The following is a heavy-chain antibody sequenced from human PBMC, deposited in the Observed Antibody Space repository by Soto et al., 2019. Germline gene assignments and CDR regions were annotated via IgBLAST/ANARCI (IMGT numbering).Heavy chain of an antibody. Sequence: QVQLVQSGAEVKKPGASVKVSCKASGYTFTSYDINWVRQAPGQGLEWMGWMNPHSGNTGYAQKFQGRVTMTRNTSISTAYMELSSLRSADTAVYYCARDHSSGWYGPYYYYGMDVWGQGTTVTVSS. CDR2: MNPHSGNT. D-gene: IGHD6-19*01. CDR3: ARDHSSGWYGPYYYYGMDV. J-gene: IGHJ6*02. V-gene: IGHV1-8*01. CDR1: GYTFTSYD.